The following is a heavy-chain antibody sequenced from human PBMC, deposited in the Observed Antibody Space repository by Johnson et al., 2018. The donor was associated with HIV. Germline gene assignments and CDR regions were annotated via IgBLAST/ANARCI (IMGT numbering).Heavy chain of an antibody. D-gene: IGHD3-3*01. J-gene: IGHJ3*02. Sequence: VQLVESGGALVQPGRSLRLSCVASGFTFEDYAMYWVRQAPGKGLEWVSGISWNSDDIGYADSVKGRFTISRDNAKNSLYLQMNTLRPEDTALYYCAKDYRGSNGVGAGGGGDAFDIGGQGTMVTVSS. CDR1: GFTFEDYA. CDR3: AKDYRGSNGVGAGGGGDAFDI. V-gene: IGHV3-9*01. CDR2: ISWNSDDI.